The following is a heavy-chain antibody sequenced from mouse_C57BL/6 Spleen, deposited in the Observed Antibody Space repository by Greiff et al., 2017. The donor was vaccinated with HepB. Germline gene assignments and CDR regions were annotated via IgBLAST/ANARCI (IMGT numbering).Heavy chain of an antibody. CDR2: IWAGGST. CDR1: GFSLTSYG. Sequence: VQLQQSGPGLVAPSQSLSITCTVSGFSLTSYGVHWVRQPPGKGLEWLGVIWAGGSTNYNSALLSRLSISKANSKSQVFLQMNSMQTDDTAMYYCARLEDIWGQGTTLTVSS. V-gene: IGHV2-9*02. D-gene: IGHD1-3*01. J-gene: IGHJ2*01. CDR3: ARLEDI.